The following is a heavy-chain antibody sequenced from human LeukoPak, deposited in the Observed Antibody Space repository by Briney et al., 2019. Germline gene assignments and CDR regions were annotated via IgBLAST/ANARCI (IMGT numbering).Heavy chain of an antibody. D-gene: IGHD2-2*01. V-gene: IGHV3-7*01. CDR1: GFAFSSSW. J-gene: IGHJ4*02. CDR3: ARECSSTGCYGIFDY. Sequence: PGGSLRLSCAASGFAFSSSWMSWVRQAPGKGLEWVANIRKDGSEKYYVDSVKGRFTISRDNAKNSLYLQMNSLRAEDTAVYYWARECSSTGCYGIFDYWGQGNLVTVSS. CDR2: IRKDGSEK.